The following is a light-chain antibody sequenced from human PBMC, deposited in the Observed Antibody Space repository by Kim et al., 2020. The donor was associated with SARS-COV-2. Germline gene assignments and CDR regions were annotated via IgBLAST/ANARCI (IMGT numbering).Light chain of an antibody. J-gene: IGKJ4*01. CDR2: GAS. CDR3: QQYYRTPLT. V-gene: IGKV4-1*01. Sequence: RATISCKSSQNILYSVNNKNCLGLYQQRPGQPPKLLSYGASTRESRVPDRFSGSGSGTDFTLTIGSLQPEDVAVYYCQQYYRTPLTFGGGTKLEI. CDR1: QNILYSVNNKNC.